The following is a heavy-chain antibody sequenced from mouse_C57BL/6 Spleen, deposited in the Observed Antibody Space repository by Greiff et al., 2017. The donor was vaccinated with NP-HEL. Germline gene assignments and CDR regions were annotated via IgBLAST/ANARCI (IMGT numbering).Heavy chain of an antibody. Sequence: EVQLQQSGPELVKPGASVKISCKASGYTFTDYYMNWVKQSHGKSLEWIGDINPNNGGTSYNQKFKGKATLTVDKSSSTAYMELRSLTSEDSAVYYCARPTVVARLGNYYAMDYWGQGTSVTVSS. CDR2: INPNNGGT. CDR3: ARPTVVARLGNYYAMDY. CDR1: GYTFTDYY. D-gene: IGHD1-1*01. J-gene: IGHJ4*01. V-gene: IGHV1-26*01.